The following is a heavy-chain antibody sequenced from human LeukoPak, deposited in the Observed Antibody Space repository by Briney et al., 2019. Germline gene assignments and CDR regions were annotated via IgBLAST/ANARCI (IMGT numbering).Heavy chain of an antibody. CDR2: IRSKAYGGTT. V-gene: IGHV3-49*04. J-gene: IGHJ4*02. CDR3: TRDYSRSSGHFDY. CDR1: GFAFGDYA. D-gene: IGHD6-6*01. Sequence: GGSLRLSCTASGFAFGDYAMSWVRQAPGKGLEWVGFIRSKAYGGTTEYAASVKGRFTISRDDSKSIAYLQMNSLKTEDTAVYYCTRDYSRSSGHFDYWGQGTLVTVSS.